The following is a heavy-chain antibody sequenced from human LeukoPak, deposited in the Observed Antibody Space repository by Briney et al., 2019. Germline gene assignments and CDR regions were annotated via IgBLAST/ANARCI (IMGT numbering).Heavy chain of an antibody. CDR3: AREAKVHSSYYYYYYMDV. J-gene: IGHJ6*03. Sequence: ASVKVSCKASGGTFSSYAISWVRQAPGQWLEWMGGIIPIFGTANYAQKFQGRVTITADESTSTAYMELSSLRSEDTAVYYCAREAKVHSSYYYYYYMDVWGKGTTVTVSS. V-gene: IGHV1-69*13. CDR1: GGTFSSYA. D-gene: IGHD1-1*01. CDR2: IIPIFGTA.